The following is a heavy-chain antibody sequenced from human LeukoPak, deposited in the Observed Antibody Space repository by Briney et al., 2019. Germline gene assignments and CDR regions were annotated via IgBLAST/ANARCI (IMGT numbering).Heavy chain of an antibody. CDR3: ARGLVVVNDAFDI. D-gene: IGHD3-22*01. J-gene: IGHJ3*02. CDR2: INHSGST. CDR1: GGSISSSSYY. Sequence: PSETLSLTCTVSGGSISSSSYYWSWIRQPPGKGLEWIGEINHSGSTNYNPSLKSRVTISVDTSKNQFSLKLSSVTAADTAVYYCARGLVVVNDAFDIWGQGTMVTVSS. V-gene: IGHV4-39*07.